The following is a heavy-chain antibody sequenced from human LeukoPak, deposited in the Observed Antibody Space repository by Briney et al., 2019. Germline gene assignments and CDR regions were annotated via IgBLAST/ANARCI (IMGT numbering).Heavy chain of an antibody. CDR3: VRDGGYTGGWTYGAGDY. Sequence: PGRSLRLSCEASGFTFSAYVMHWVRQAPGQGLECVAVISNDGNEKYYADSVKGRFSISRDNSKNTLYLQMSSLRTEDTAVYYCVRDGGYTGGWTYGAGDYWGQGTLVTVSS. V-gene: IGHV3-30*04. J-gene: IGHJ4*01. D-gene: IGHD2-8*02. CDR1: GFTFSAYV. CDR2: ISNDGNEK.